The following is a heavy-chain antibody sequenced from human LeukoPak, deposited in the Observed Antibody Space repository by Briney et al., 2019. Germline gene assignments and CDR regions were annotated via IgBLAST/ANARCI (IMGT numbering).Heavy chain of an antibody. J-gene: IGHJ2*01. D-gene: IGHD1-7*01. CDR3: ARDRDITGTTKYFDL. CDR1: GYTFTSYY. Sequence: ASVKVSCKASGYTFTSYYMHWVRQAPGQGLEWIGIINPSGGSTSYAQKFQGRVTMTRDTSTSTVYMELSSLRSEDTAVYYCARDRDITGTTKYFDLWGRGPLVTVSS. V-gene: IGHV1-46*01. CDR2: INPSGGST.